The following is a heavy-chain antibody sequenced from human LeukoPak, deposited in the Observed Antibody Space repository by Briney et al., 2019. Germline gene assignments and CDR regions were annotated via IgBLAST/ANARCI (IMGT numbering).Heavy chain of an antibody. D-gene: IGHD2-21*02. V-gene: IGHV7-4-1*02. Sequence: GASVKVSCKASGYTFTSYSMNWVRQAPGQGLEWMGWINTNTGNPTYAQGFTGRFVFSLDTSVSTAYLQISSLKAEDTAVYYCARVDCGGDCRLVDYWGQGTLVTVSS. J-gene: IGHJ4*02. CDR1: GYTFTSYS. CDR3: ARVDCGGDCRLVDY. CDR2: INTNTGNP.